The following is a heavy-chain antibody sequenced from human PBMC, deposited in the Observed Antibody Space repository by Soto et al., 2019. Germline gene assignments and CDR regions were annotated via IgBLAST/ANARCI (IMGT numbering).Heavy chain of an antibody. CDR3: ARDFIGQQLVHSFDY. J-gene: IGHJ4*02. CDR2: ISSSGSTI. Sequence: GGSLRLSCAASGFTFSDYYMSWIRQAPGKGLEWVSYISSSGSTIYYADSVKGRFTISRDNAKNSLYLQMNSLRAEDTAVYYCARDFIGQQLVHSFDYWGQGTLVTVSS. V-gene: IGHV3-11*01. CDR1: GFTFSDYY. D-gene: IGHD6-13*01.